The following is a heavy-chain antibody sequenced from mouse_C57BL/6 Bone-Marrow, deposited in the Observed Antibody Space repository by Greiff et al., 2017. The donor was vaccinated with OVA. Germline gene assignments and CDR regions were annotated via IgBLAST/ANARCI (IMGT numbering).Heavy chain of an antibody. Sequence: EVQLQQSGPELVKPGASVKISCKASGYTFTDYYMNWVKQSHGKSLEWIGDINPNNGGTSYNQKFKSKATLTVDKSSSTAYMQLSSLTSEDSAVYYCARPTGTFYYAMDYWGQGTSVTVSS. CDR3: ARPTGTFYYAMDY. CDR2: INPNNGGT. CDR1: GYTFTDYY. V-gene: IGHV1-26*01. D-gene: IGHD4-1*02. J-gene: IGHJ4*01.